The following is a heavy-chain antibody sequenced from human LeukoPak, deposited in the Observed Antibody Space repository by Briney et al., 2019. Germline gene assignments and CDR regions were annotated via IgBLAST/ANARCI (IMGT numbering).Heavy chain of an antibody. CDR1: GGSISNYY. J-gene: IGHJ5*02. D-gene: IGHD6-13*01. V-gene: IGHV4-59*12. CDR2: IYYSGST. Sequence: SETLSLTCTVSGGSISNYYWSWIRQSPGKGLEWIGHIYYSGSTSYNPSLKSRVTISVDTSKNQFSLNLSSVTAADTAVYYCARVVAAAGNNWFDPWGQGTLVTVSS. CDR3: ARVVAAAGNNWFDP.